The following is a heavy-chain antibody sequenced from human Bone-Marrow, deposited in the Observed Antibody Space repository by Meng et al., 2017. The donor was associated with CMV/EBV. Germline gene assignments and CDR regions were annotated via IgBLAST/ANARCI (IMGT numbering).Heavy chain of an antibody. V-gene: IGHV3-21*01. Sequence: GGSLRLSCAPSGITFSTYTIHWVRQAPGEGLEWLSSISSSDDSIYYADFVKGRFTISRDNAKNSLHLQMTSLRAGDTAVYYCARDSDHSGYQSYFDYWGQGTLVTVSS. D-gene: IGHD2-15*01. CDR2: ISSSDDSI. CDR1: GITFSTYT. J-gene: IGHJ4*02. CDR3: ARDSDHSGYQSYFDY.